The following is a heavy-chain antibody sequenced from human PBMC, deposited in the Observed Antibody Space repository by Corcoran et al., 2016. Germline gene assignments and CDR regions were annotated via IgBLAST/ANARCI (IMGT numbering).Heavy chain of an antibody. CDR3: TTPIPWAYFHH. D-gene: IGHD7-27*01. J-gene: IGHJ1*01. Sequence: EVQLVESGGGLVKPGGSLRLSCAASGFTFSNACMSWVRQAPGKGLEWVGRIKSKTDGGTTDYAAPVKGRFTISSDDSKNTLYLQMNSLKTEDAAVYYCTTPIPWAYFHHWGQGTLVTVSS. V-gene: IGHV3-15*01. CDR2: IKSKTDGGTT. CDR1: GFTFSNAC.